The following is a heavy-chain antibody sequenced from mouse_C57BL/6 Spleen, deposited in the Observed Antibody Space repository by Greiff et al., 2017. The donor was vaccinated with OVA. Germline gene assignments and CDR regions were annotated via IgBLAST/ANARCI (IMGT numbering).Heavy chain of an antibody. CDR3: AREEYY. V-gene: IGHV1-82*01. CDR2: IYPGDGDT. J-gene: IGHJ2*01. CDR1: GYAFSSSW. Sequence: VQLQQSGPELVKPGASVKISCKASGYAFSSSWMNWVKQRPGKGLEWIGRIYPGDGDTNYNGKFKGKATLTADKSSSAAYMQLSSLTSEDSAVYFCAREEYYWGQGTTLTVSS.